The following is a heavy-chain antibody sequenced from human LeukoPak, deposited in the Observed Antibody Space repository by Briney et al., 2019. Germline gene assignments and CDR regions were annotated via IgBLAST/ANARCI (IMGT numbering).Heavy chain of an antibody. V-gene: IGHV3-11*06. J-gene: IGHJ2*01. CDR3: ARDTVTPSPNWYFDL. CDR2: ISSSSSYA. Sequence: PGGSLRLSCAASGFTFSDYYMSWIRQAPGKGLEWVSYISSSSSYANYADSVKGRFTISRDNAKNSLYLQMNSLRAEDTAVYYCARDTVTPSPNWYFDLWGRGTLVTVSS. D-gene: IGHD4-17*01. CDR1: GFTFSDYY.